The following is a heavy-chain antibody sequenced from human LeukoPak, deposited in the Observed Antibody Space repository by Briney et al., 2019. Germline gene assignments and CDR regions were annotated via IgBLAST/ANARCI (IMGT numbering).Heavy chain of an antibody. D-gene: IGHD2-2*01. CDR1: GGSISGSSYY. Sequence: SETLSLTCNVSGGSISGSSYYWGWIRQPPGKSLEWIGCIDYSGRTYYNPSLKSRVTISVHTSKTQFSLKLSFVTAADTAVYYCARRMGVAQLASWGQGTLVTVSS. J-gene: IGHJ5*02. V-gene: IGHV4-39*01. CDR2: IDYSGRT. CDR3: ARRMGVAQLAS.